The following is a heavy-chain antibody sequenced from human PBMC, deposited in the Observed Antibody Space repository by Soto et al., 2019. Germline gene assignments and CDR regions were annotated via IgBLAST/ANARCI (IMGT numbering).Heavy chain of an antibody. J-gene: IGHJ6*02. D-gene: IGHD3-22*01. V-gene: IGHV3-23*01. CDR2: IGGSGGST. CDR1: GFTFSSYA. CDR3: AKDPYYYDTSEMDV. Sequence: GGSLRLSCAASGFTFSSYAMSWVRQAPGKGLEWVSAIGGSGGSTYYADSVKGRFTISRDNSKNTLFLQMNSLRAEDTAVYYCAKDPYYYDTSEMDVWGQGTRVTVSS.